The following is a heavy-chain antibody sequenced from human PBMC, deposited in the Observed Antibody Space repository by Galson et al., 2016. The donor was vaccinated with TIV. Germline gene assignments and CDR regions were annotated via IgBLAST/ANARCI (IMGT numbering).Heavy chain of an antibody. CDR2: ISDGGKT. J-gene: IGHJ6*02. Sequence: SLRLSCAASGLSVKINYMTWVRQAPGKGLEWVSLISDGGKTYYPDSVRGRFTISRDNSKNTLYLQVNSLRLEDTAVYYCARDRVVDATYYYYYYGMDVWGQGTAVTVSS. CDR3: ARDRVVDATYYYYYYGMDV. CDR1: GLSVKINY. D-gene: IGHD2-15*01. V-gene: IGHV3-66*02.